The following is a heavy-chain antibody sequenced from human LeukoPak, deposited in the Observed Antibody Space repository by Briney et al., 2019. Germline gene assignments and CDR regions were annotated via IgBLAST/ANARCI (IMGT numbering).Heavy chain of an antibody. CDR1: GFTFSSYS. V-gene: IGHV3-21*01. CDR2: ISSSSSYI. Sequence: PGGSLRLSCAASGFTFSSYSMNWVRQAPGKGLEWVSFISSSSSYIYYADSVKGRFTISRDNAKNSLYLQMNSLRAEDTAVYYCARGEYGSGSYHIDYWGQGTLVTVSS. D-gene: IGHD3-10*01. CDR3: ARGEYGSGSYHIDY. J-gene: IGHJ4*02.